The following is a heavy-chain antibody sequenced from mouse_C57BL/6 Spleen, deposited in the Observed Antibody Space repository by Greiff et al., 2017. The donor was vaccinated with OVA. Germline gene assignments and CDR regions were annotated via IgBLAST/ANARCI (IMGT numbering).Heavy chain of an antibody. CDR1: GYAFSSYW. Sequence: VQLQESGAELVKPGASVKISCKASGYAFSSYWMNWVKQRPGKGLEWIGQIYPGDGDTNYNGKFKGKATLTADKSSSTAYMQLSSLTSEDSAVYFCARSSLTGYFDVWGTGTTVTVSS. V-gene: IGHV1-80*01. CDR2: IYPGDGDT. CDR3: ARSSLTGYFDV. D-gene: IGHD1-1*01. J-gene: IGHJ1*03.